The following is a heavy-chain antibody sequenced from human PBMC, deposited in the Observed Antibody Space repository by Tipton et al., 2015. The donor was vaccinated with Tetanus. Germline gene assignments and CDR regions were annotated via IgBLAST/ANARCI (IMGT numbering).Heavy chain of an antibody. Sequence: SLRLSCAASGLTFSNSPMHWVRQAPGKGLEWVSSIGWNSGGIAYADSVKGRFTISRDNAKNFLYLQMNSLRPEDTALYYCAKDSVAGGVANFDYWGQGTLVTVSS. CDR1: GLTFSNSP. J-gene: IGHJ4*02. D-gene: IGHD2-15*01. CDR3: AKDSVAGGVANFDY. CDR2: IGWNSGGI. V-gene: IGHV3-9*01.